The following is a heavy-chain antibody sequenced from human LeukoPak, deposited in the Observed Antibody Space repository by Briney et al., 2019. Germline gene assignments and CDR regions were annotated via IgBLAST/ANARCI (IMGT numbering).Heavy chain of an antibody. CDR3: ARYTTTTYYYYYYMDV. D-gene: IGHD1-1*01. Sequence: GASVKVSCKASGYTFTSYGISWVRQAPGQGLEWMGWISAYNGNTNYAQKLQGRVTMTTDTSTSTAYMELRSLRSDDTAVYCCARYTTTTYYYYYYMDVWGKGTTVTVSS. CDR1: GYTFTSYG. V-gene: IGHV1-18*01. CDR2: ISAYNGNT. J-gene: IGHJ6*03.